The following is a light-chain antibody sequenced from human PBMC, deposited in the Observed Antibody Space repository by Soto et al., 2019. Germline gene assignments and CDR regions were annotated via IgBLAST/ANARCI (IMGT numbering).Light chain of an antibody. CDR3: SSYTRSGTYV. V-gene: IGLV2-14*01. CDR2: EVS. Sequence: QSVLTQPASVSGSPGQSITISCTGTSSDVGGYDHVFWYQQHPDKVPKLIIYEVSNRPSGVSNRFSGSKSGNTASLTISGLQAEDEADYYCSSYTRSGTYVFGTGTKLTVL. CDR1: SSDVGGYDH. J-gene: IGLJ1*01.